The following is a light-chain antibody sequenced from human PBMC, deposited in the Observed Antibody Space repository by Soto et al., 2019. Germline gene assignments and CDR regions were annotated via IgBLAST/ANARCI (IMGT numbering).Light chain of an antibody. CDR2: GAS. CDR3: QHYNTFPFT. J-gene: IGKJ4*01. Sequence: EIVMTQSPVTLSVSPGERATLSCWAGQSVSSNLAWYQQKPGQAPRLLIYGASTRATGIPARFTGSGSGTEFTLSISSLQPDDFATYFCQHYNTFPFTFGGGTKVDIK. CDR1: QSVSSN. V-gene: IGKV3-15*01.